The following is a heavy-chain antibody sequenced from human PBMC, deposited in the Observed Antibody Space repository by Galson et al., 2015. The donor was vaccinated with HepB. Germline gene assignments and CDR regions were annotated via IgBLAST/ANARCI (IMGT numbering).Heavy chain of an antibody. CDR1: GFTFSSYA. CDR3: AKDPGYNWNYNFDS. J-gene: IGHJ4*02. CDR2: ISGSGGST. V-gene: IGHV3-23*01. Sequence: SLRLSCAVSGFTFSSYAMSWVRQAPGKGLEWVSAISGSGGSTYYADSVKGRFTISRDNSKNTLYLQMNSLRAEDTAVYYCAKDPGYNWNYNFDSWGQGTLVTVSS. D-gene: IGHD1-7*01.